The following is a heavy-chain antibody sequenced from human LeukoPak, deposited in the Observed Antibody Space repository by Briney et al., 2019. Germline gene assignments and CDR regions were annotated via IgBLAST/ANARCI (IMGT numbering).Heavy chain of an antibody. CDR2: INPNSGDT. D-gene: IGHD6-13*01. CDR3: TRGHGKSRQYLVDFDY. V-gene: IGHV1-2*02. CDR1: GYTFTGYY. J-gene: IGHJ4*02. Sequence: GASVKVSCKASGYTFTGYYMHWVRQAPGQGLEWMGWINPNSGDTLYAQNFQGRVTMTSDTSVNTVYMDLSGLRSDDTAVYFCTRGHGKSRQYLVDFDYWGQGTLVTVSS.